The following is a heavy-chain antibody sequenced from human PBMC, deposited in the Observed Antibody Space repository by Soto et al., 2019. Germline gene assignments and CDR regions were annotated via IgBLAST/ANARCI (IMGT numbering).Heavy chain of an antibody. CDR3: ARHIVVVVAATRSESLDP. CDR2: IFYSGST. V-gene: IGHV4-4*02. D-gene: IGHD2-15*01. CDR1: GGSLSSSNW. J-gene: IGHJ5*02. Sequence: SETLSLTCAVSGGSLSSSNWWSWVRQPPGKALEWLGEIFYSGSTKYNPSLNSRVTISADQSKNHLSLRLSSVTAAGTAVYYCARHIVVVVAATRSESLDPSGQGTLVTVS.